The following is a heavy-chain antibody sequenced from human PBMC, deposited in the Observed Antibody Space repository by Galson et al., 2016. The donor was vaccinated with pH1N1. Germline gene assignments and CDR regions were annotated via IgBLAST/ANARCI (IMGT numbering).Heavy chain of an antibody. Sequence: SLRLSCAASGFNFSNYWMQWVRQAPGKGLQWVANINQDGDKKYYVGSVEGRITISRDNAKNSLYLQMNNLRDEDTAMYFCARRYVDYWGQGALVTVSS. J-gene: IGHJ4*02. CDR1: GFNFSNYW. V-gene: IGHV3-7*01. CDR2: INQDGDKK. CDR3: ARRYVDY. D-gene: IGHD3-9*01.